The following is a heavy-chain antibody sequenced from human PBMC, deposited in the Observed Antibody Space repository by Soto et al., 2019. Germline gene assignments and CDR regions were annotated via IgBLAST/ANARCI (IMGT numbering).Heavy chain of an antibody. J-gene: IGHJ6*03. CDR3: ASGYCSGVSCSYYYYYYMDV. D-gene: IGHD2-15*01. V-gene: IGHV3-21*01. CDR1: GFTFSSYS. CDR2: ISSSSSYI. Sequence: EVQLVESGGGLVKPGGSLRLSCAASGFTFSSYSMNWVRQAPGKGLEWVSSISSSSSYIYYADSVKGRFTISRDNAKKSLYLKMNSLRAEDTAVYYCASGYCSGVSCSYYYYYYMDVWGTGTTVTVSS.